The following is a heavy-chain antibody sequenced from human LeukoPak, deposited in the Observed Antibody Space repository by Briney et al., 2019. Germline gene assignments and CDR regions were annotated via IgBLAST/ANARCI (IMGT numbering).Heavy chain of an antibody. J-gene: IGHJ3*01. CDR3: ARDGGYCSSTRCYLGV. V-gene: IGHV3-48*04. CDR1: GFTFSSYS. CDR2: ISSSCSII. Sequence: PGGSLRLSCAASGFTFSSYSMNWVRQAPGKGLEWVSYISSSCSIIHYTDSVKGRFTISRDNARNSLYLQMNSLRAEDTAVYYCARDGGYCSSTRCYLGVWGQGTMVTVSA. D-gene: IGHD2-2*01.